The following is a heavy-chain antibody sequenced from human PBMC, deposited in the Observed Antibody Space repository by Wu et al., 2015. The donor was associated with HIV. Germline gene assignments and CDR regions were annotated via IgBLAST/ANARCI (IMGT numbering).Heavy chain of an antibody. D-gene: IGHD6-19*01. V-gene: IGHV1-8*01. Sequence: QVQLVQSGAEVKKPGASVKVSCKASGYTFTSYDINWVRQATGQGLEWMGWMNPNSGNTGYAQKFQGRVTMTRNTSISTAYMELSSLRSEDTAVYYCARGLDSSDYYYYGMDVWGQGTTVTVSS. CDR1: GYTFTSYD. CDR2: MNPNSGNT. J-gene: IGHJ6*02. CDR3: ARGLDSSDYYYYGMDV.